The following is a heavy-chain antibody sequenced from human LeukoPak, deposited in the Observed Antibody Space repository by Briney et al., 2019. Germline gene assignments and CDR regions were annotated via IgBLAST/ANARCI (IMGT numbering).Heavy chain of an antibody. CDR2: IYPRDGST. J-gene: IGHJ4*02. Sequence: ASVKVSCKASGYTFTSNYIHWVRQAPGQGLEWMGMIYPRDGSTSYAQKFQGRVTVTRDTSTSTVHMELSGLRSEDTAVHYCARDQEGFDYWGQGTLVTVSS. CDR1: GYTFTSNY. V-gene: IGHV1-46*01. CDR3: ARDQEGFDY.